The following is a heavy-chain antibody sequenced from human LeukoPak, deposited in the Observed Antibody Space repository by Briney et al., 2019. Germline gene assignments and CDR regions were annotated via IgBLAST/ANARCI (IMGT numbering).Heavy chain of an antibody. J-gene: IGHJ4*02. CDR2: ISWNSGSI. CDR1: GFTFSSYA. CDR3: ARDDYGGIDY. V-gene: IGHV3-9*01. D-gene: IGHD4-17*01. Sequence: GGSLRLSCATSGFTFSSYAMHWVRHAPGKGLEWVSGISWNSGSIGYADSVKGRFTISRDNAKNSLYLQMNSLRAEDTAVYYCARDDYGGIDYWGQGTLVTVSS.